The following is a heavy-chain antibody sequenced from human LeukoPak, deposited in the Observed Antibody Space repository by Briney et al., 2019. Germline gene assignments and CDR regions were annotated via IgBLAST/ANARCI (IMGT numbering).Heavy chain of an antibody. J-gene: IGHJ4*02. D-gene: IGHD5-24*01. Sequence: GGSLRLSCAASGFTFSNYVMSWVRQAPGKGLEWVSSISGSSVNTFYADSVKGRFTISRDNSKNTMSLEMNSLRVEDTAVYYCAKDYVSGDGYWDFDYWGQGTLVTVSS. CDR2: ISGSSVNT. CDR3: AKDYVSGDGYWDFDY. V-gene: IGHV3-23*01. CDR1: GFTFSNYV.